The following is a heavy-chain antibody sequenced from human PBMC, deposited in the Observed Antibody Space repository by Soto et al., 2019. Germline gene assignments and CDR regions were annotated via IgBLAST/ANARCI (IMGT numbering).Heavy chain of an antibody. D-gene: IGHD6-19*01. CDR2: IYYSGST. Sequence: QVQLQESGPGLVKPSETLSLTCTVSGGSISSYYWSWIRQPPGKGLEWIGYIYYSGSTNYNPSLKSRVTISVATSKNQFSLKLSSVTAADTAVYYCARDLTGGSSGWRITGYFDLWGRGTLVTVSS. V-gene: IGHV4-59*01. CDR1: GGSISSYY. CDR3: ARDLTGGSSGWRITGYFDL. J-gene: IGHJ2*01.